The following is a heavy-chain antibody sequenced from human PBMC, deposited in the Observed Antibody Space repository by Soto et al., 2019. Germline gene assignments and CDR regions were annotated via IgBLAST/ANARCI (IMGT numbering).Heavy chain of an antibody. D-gene: IGHD2-15*01. J-gene: IGHJ4*02. CDR2: LYTGTDT. V-gene: IGHV3-53*01. CDR3: GRYRYTRTYSGRFLGY. CDR1: GFTVSSTY. Sequence: GGSLRLACAASGFTVSSTYLTWVRQHPGKGREWVAILYTGTDTVYADSVKGRFTISRDSSKNTFYLQMNSLRAEDTPMYFCGRYRYTRTYSGRFLGYWGQGSLVTVSS.